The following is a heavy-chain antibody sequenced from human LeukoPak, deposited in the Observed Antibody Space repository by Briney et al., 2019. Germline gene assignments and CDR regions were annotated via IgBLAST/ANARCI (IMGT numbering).Heavy chain of an antibody. CDR2: IWYDGSNK. J-gene: IGHJ4*02. Sequence: GGSLRLSCAASGFTFSSYGMHWVRQAPGKGLEWMAVIWYDGSNKYYADSVKGRFTISRDNSKNTLYLQMNSLRAEDTAVYYCARAYYDSSGYYDTFFDYWGQGTLVTVSS. CDR3: ARAYYDSSGYYDTFFDY. CDR1: GFTFSSYG. D-gene: IGHD3-22*01. V-gene: IGHV3-33*01.